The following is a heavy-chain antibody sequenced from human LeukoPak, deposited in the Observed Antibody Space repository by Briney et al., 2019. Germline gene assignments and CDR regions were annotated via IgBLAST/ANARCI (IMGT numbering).Heavy chain of an antibody. Sequence: SETLSLTCAVYGETFIGHYWSWIRQTPGKGLEWIGEIIHGGDSTYNPSLNSRVTVSTDKSKNQFFLTLSSVTAADTGVYYCARGVGGGRSDFDFWGQGTLVTVSS. J-gene: IGHJ4*02. CDR3: ARGVGGGRSDFDF. CDR2: IIHGGDS. V-gene: IGHV4-34*01. CDR1: GETFIGHY. D-gene: IGHD6-19*01.